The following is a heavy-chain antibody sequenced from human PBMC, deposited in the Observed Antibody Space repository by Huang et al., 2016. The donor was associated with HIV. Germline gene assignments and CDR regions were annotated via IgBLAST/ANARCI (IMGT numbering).Heavy chain of an antibody. J-gene: IGHJ4*02. V-gene: IGHV3-23*01. Sequence: EVQLLESGGGLVQPGGSLRLSCAASGFTFSSYAMSWVRQAPGKGLGWVSSITGRGSNSYYADAVKGRFTISRDNSKNTLYLQMNSLRAEDTAIYYCAKADSGAAAGSLVDYWGQGTLVTVSS. D-gene: IGHD6-13*01. CDR2: ITGRGSNS. CDR3: AKADSGAAAGSLVDY. CDR1: GFTFSSYA.